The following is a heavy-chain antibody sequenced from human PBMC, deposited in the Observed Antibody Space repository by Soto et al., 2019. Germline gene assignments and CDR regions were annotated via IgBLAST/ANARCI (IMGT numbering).Heavy chain of an antibody. D-gene: IGHD3-22*01. Sequence: SVKVSCKASGGTFSSYAISWVRQAPGQGLEWMGGIIPIFGTANYAQKFQGRVTITADESTSTAYMELSSLRSEDTAVYYCARDRKRVDSSGHLYGMDVWGQGTTVTVSS. CDR1: GGTFSSYA. CDR2: IIPIFGTA. J-gene: IGHJ6*02. CDR3: ARDRKRVDSSGHLYGMDV. V-gene: IGHV1-69*13.